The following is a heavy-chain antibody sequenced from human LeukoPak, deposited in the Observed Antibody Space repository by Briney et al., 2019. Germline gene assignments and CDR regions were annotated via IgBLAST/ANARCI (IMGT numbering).Heavy chain of an antibody. J-gene: IGHJ4*02. CDR2: IYPGDSDT. V-gene: IGHV5-51*01. D-gene: IGHD3-22*01. Sequence: GESLKISCKGSGYSFTSYWIGWVRQMPGKGLEWMGIIYPGDSDTRYSPSFQGQVTISADKSISTAYLQWSSLKASDTAMYYCARHAPVDSSGYFVFDYWGQGTLVTVSS. CDR3: ARHAPVDSSGYFVFDY. CDR1: GYSFTSYW.